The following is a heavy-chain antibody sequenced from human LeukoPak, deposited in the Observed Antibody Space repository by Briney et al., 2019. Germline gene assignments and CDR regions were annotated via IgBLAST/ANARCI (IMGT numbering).Heavy chain of an antibody. Sequence: SETLSLTCTVSGGSISSYYGSWIRQPPGKGLEWIAYISDIGSINYNPSLKSRVTISLNTSKNQFSLKLSSVTAADTAVYYCAGHHPRNTVDFWGQGTLVTVSS. V-gene: IGHV4-59*08. J-gene: IGHJ4*02. D-gene: IGHD2-8*02. CDR2: ISDIGSI. CDR3: AGHHPRNTVDF. CDR1: GGSISSYY.